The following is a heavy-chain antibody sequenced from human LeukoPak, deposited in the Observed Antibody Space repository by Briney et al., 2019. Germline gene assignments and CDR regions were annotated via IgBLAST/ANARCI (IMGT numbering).Heavy chain of an antibody. J-gene: IGHJ4*02. CDR2: ISGRGGYT. CDR1: GFTFSGYS. CDR3: AKDLGVNGDYFDY. V-gene: IGHV3-23*01. Sequence: PGGSLRLSCAASGFTFSGYSMNWVRQAPGKGLEWVSAISGRGGYTYYADSVKVRFTISRDYSKNTLYLQMNSLRAEDTAVYYCAKDLGVNGDYFDYWGPGTLVTVSS. D-gene: IGHD4-17*01.